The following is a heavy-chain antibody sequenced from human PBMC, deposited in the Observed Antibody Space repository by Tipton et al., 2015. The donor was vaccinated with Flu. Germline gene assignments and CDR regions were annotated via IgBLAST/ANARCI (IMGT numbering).Heavy chain of an antibody. D-gene: IGHD1-1*01. J-gene: IGHJ6*02. Sequence: TLSLTCTVSGGSSRSRSYYWGWIRQPPGKGLEWIGSIYYSGTTYYNPSLKSRVTISIDASKNQFSLDMTSLTAADTAVYYCARDLWNDRRAYYYYGVDVWGQGTTVTVPS. CDR2: IYYSGTT. CDR1: GGSSRSRSYY. CDR3: ARDLWNDRRAYYYYGVDV. V-gene: IGHV4-39*07.